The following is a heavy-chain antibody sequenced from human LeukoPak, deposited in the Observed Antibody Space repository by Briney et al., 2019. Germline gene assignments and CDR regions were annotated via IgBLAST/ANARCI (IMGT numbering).Heavy chain of an antibody. V-gene: IGHV3-23*01. CDR2: ISGSGGST. Sequence: LPGGSLRLSCTASGFTFGDYAMSWVRQAPGKGLEWVSAISGSGGSTYYADSVKGRFTISRDNSKNTLYLQMNSLRAEDTAVYYCAKVIYYFDYWGQGTLVTVSS. CDR1: GFTFGDYA. J-gene: IGHJ4*02. CDR3: AKVIYYFDY.